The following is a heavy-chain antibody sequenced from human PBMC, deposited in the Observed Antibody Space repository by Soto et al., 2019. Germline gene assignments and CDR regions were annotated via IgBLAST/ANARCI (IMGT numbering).Heavy chain of an antibody. CDR2: INAGNGNT. J-gene: IGHJ4*02. D-gene: IGHD1-26*01. CDR1: GYTFTSYA. Sequence: GASVKVSCKASGYTFTSYAMHWVRQAPGQRLEWMGWINAGNGNTKYSQKFQGRVTITRDTSASTAYMELSSLRSEDTAVYYCARDLRQYRPVGYWGQGTLVTVSS. CDR3: ARDLRQYRPVGY. V-gene: IGHV1-3*01.